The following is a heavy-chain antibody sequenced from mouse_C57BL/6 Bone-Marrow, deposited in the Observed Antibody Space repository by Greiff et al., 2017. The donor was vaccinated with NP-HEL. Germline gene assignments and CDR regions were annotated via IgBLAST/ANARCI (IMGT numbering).Heavy chain of an antibody. CDR2: INPYNGGT. J-gene: IGHJ2*01. CDR1: GYTFTDYY. Sequence: VQLQQSGPELVKPGASVKISCKASGYTFTDYYMHWVKQSHGQSLEWIGDINPYNGGTSYNQQFEGQATLTVDKYSRTAYMELRSLTSEDSAVYYGARPSYVYDVGYCDYWGQGTTLTVSS. D-gene: IGHD2-9*01. V-gene: IGHV1-26*01. CDR3: ARPSYVYDVGYCDY.